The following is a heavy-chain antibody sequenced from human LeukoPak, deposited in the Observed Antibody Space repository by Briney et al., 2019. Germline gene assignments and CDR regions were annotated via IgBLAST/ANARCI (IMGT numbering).Heavy chain of an antibody. Sequence: GGSLRLSCAASGFTLSSYAMSWVRQAPGKGLEWVAVISYDGSNKYYADSVKGRFTISRDNSKNTLYLQMNSLRAEDTAVYYCAKDSAVAGTGGDYWGQGTLVTVSS. J-gene: IGHJ4*02. D-gene: IGHD6-19*01. CDR2: ISYDGSNK. CDR3: AKDSAVAGTGGDY. V-gene: IGHV3-30*18. CDR1: GFTLSSYA.